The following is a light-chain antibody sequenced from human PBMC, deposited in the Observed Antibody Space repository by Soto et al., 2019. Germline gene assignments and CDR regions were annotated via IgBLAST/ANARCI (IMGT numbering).Light chain of an antibody. J-gene: IGKJ3*01. V-gene: IGKV3-20*01. CDR1: QTIRSNF. CDR2: GAS. Sequence: EIVLTQSPGALSLSPGERATLSCRASQTIRSNFLAWYQHKPGQAPRLLIYGASTTATGIPDRFSGSGSGTEFTLTISRLEPDDFAVYFCLQHDDSPFTFGPGTKVDI. CDR3: LQHDDSPFT.